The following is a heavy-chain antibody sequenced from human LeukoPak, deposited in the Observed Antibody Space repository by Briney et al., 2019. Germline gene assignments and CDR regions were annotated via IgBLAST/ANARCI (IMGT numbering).Heavy chain of an antibody. Sequence: GGSLRLSCAASGITFSNYWMHWVRQAPGKGLVWVSRMNSDGSSTSYADSVKGRFTVSRDNAKNTLYLQVNNLRAEDTAVYYCARGPNSNWSGLDFWGQGTLLTVSS. V-gene: IGHV3-74*01. D-gene: IGHD6-6*01. CDR3: ARGPNSNWSGLDF. CDR2: MNSDGSST. J-gene: IGHJ4*02. CDR1: GITFSNYW.